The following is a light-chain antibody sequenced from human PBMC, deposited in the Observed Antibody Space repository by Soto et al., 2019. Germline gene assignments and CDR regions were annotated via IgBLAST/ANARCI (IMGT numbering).Light chain of an antibody. Sequence: AIRMTQSPSSLSASTGDRVTITCRASQGISSYLAWYQQKPGKAPKLLIYAASTLQSGVPSRFNGSGSGTDFTLTISCLQSEDFATYYCQQYYSYPYTFGPGTKLEIK. J-gene: IGKJ2*01. V-gene: IGKV1-8*01. CDR2: AAS. CDR1: QGISSY. CDR3: QQYYSYPYT.